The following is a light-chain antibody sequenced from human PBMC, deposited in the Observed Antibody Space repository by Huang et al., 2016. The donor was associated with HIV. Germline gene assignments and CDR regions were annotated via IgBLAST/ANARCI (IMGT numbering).Light chain of an antibody. Sequence: DIQMTQSPSTLSASVGDRVTITCRASQSIRSWLAWYQQKPGKAPKLLIDDGSTLDSGVPSRFSVSGAGTEFTLTISSLQPDNFATYYCQQYNSYGYTFGQGTKLEIK. J-gene: IGKJ2*01. V-gene: IGKV1-5*01. CDR2: DGS. CDR1: QSIRSW. CDR3: QQYNSYGYT.